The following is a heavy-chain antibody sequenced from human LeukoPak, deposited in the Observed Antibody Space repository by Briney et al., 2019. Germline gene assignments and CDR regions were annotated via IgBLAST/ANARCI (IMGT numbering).Heavy chain of an antibody. J-gene: IGHJ4*02. V-gene: IGHV4-59*08. CDR1: GGSISKYY. D-gene: IGHD3-10*01. Sequence: SETLSLTCTVSGGSISKYYWTWIRQSPGKGLEWIGYIYSSGSTKYNPSLKSRVTISVDTSKNQFSLNLSSVTAADTALYYCARLPSGSSPFDYWGQGTLVTVSS. CDR2: IYSSGST. CDR3: ARLPSGSSPFDY.